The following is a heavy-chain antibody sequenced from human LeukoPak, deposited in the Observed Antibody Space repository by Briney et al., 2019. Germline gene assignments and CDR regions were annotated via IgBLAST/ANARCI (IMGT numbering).Heavy chain of an antibody. V-gene: IGHV3-23*01. Sequence: PGRSLRPSCAASGFTFSSYDMSWVRQAPGKGLEWVSGISGSGGSTYYADSVKGRFTISRDNSKNTLYLQMNSLRAEDTAVYYCAKTTYDILTAIDYWGQGTLVTVSS. CDR1: GFTFSSYD. J-gene: IGHJ4*02. CDR3: AKTTYDILTAIDY. CDR2: ISGSGGST. D-gene: IGHD3-9*01.